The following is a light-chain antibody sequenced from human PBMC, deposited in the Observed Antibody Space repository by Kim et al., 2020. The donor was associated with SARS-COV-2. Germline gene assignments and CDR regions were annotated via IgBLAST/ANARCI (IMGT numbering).Light chain of an antibody. V-gene: IGKV1-16*02. CDR1: QDISNF. Sequence: ASVRTRGTITGRASQDISNFLAWFQQKPGKAPTSLIYGAFSLHTGVPSKFSGSGSGTDFTLTISSLQPEHFATYYCQQYNSYPITFCQWTRLEIK. CDR2: GAF. CDR3: QQYNSYPIT. J-gene: IGKJ5*01.